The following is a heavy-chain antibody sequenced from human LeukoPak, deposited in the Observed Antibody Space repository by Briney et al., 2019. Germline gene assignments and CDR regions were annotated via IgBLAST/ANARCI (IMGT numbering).Heavy chain of an antibody. CDR3: ARPYYYDSSRYYS. V-gene: IGHV1-2*06. Sequence: GASVKVSCKASGYTFTGYYMHWVRQAPGQGLEWMGRINPNSGGTNYAQKFQGRVTMTRDTSISTAYMELSRLRSDDTAVYYCARPYYYDSSRYYSWGQGTLVTVSS. CDR2: INPNSGGT. J-gene: IGHJ4*02. D-gene: IGHD3-22*01. CDR1: GYTFTGYY.